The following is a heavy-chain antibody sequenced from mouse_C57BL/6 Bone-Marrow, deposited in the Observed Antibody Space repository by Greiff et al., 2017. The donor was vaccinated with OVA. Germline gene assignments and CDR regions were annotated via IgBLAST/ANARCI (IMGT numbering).Heavy chain of an antibody. CDR1: GYTFTSYW. CDR3: AIGTIVAAFAY. CDR2: IHPYDSDT. J-gene: IGHJ3*01. V-gene: IGHV1-74*01. Sequence: QVQLQQPGAELVKPGASVKVSCKASGYTFTSYWMHWVKQRPGQGLEWIGRIHPYDSDTNYNQKFKGKATLTVDKSSSTAYMQLSSLTSGDAAVYYCAIGTIVAAFAYWGQGTLVTVSA. D-gene: IGHD2-5*01.